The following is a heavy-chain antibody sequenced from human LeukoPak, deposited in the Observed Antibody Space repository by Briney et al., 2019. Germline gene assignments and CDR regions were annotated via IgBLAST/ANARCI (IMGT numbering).Heavy chain of an antibody. CDR1: GGSFSGYY. D-gene: IGHD5-18*01. V-gene: IGHV4-34*01. Sequence: SETLSLTCAVYGGSFSGYYWSWIRQPPGKGLEWSGEINHSGSTNYNPYLKSGVTISIDTSKNQFSLKLNSVTAAATAVYYCARDQGYNYGRTKWFDPWGQGTLVIVS. CDR2: INHSGST. J-gene: IGHJ5*02. CDR3: ARDQGYNYGRTKWFDP.